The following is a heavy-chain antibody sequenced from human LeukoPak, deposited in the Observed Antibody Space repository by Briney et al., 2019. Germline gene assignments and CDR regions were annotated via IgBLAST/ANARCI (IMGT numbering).Heavy chain of an antibody. V-gene: IGHV3-7*01. CDR2: MNGDGSQI. CDR1: GFTFSGHW. Sequence: GGSLRPSCAASGFTFSGHWMSWVRQAPAKGLEWVAHMNGDGSQIYYMDFVKGRFTISRDSARNSLYLQMDGLRAEDTAVYYCVAWGNSGNSWGQGTMVIVSS. D-gene: IGHD1-26*01. J-gene: IGHJ3*01. CDR3: VAWGNSGNS.